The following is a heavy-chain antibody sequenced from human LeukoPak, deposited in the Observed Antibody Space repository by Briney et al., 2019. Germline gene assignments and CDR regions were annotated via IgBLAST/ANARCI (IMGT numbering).Heavy chain of an antibody. CDR2: ISSSSSYI. CDR1: GFTFSSYS. V-gene: IGHV3-21*01. Sequence: PGGSLRLSCAASGFTFSSYSMNWVRQAPGKGLEWVSSISSSSSYIYCADSVKGRFTISRDNAKNSLYLQMNSLRAEDTAVYYCARGHYYYYMDVWGKGTTVTVSS. J-gene: IGHJ6*03. CDR3: ARGHYYYYMDV.